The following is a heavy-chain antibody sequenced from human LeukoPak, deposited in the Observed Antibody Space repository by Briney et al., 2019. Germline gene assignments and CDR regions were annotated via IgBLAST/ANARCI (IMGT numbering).Heavy chain of an antibody. D-gene: IGHD3-22*01. CDR2: INPNSGGT. J-gene: IGHJ4*02. CDR1: GYTFTVYY. V-gene: IGHV1-2*06. Sequence: ASVKVSCKPSGYTFTVYYMHWVPQAPGEGLERMGRINPNSGGTNYAQKFQGRVTMTRDTSISTAYMELSRLRSGETAVYYCASGVSSGYYILDNWGQGTLVTVSS. CDR3: ASGVSSGYYILDN.